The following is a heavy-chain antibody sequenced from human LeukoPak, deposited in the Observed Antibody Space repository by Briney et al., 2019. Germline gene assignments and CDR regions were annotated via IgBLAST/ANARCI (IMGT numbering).Heavy chain of an antibody. D-gene: IGHD3-3*01. CDR2: ISYDGSNK. V-gene: IGHV3-30-3*01. Sequence: GGSLRLSCAASGFTFSSYAMHWVRLAPGKGLEWVAVISYDGSNKYYADSVKGRFTISRDNSKNTLYLQMNSLRAEDTAVYYCARDTDYDFWSGYYSAPGYWGQGTLVTVSS. CDR3: ARDTDYDFWSGYYSAPGY. J-gene: IGHJ4*02. CDR1: GFTFSSYA.